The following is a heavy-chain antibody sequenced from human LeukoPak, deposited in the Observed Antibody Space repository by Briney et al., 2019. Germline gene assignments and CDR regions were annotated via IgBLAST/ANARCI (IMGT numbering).Heavy chain of an antibody. CDR2: ISYDGSNK. J-gene: IGHJ4*02. D-gene: IGHD6-6*01. V-gene: IGHV3-30-3*02. Sequence: GGSLRLSCAASGFTFSSYAMHWVRQAPGKGLEWVAVISYDGSNKYYADSVKGRFTISRDNSKNTLFLQMSALRAEDTAVYYCAKFTHIAAVRILDYWGQGTLVTVSS. CDR1: GFTFSSYA. CDR3: AKFTHIAAVRILDY.